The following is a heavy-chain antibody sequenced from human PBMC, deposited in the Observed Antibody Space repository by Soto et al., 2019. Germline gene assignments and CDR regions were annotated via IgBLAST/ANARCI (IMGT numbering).Heavy chain of an antibody. Sequence: EVQLVQSGGDLVQPGGSPRLSCVASGFTFSTYWMTWVRQAPGMGLEWVAGIKEDASEEVYVDSVNGRLSISRDTANNSLDLQLNSLRAEDTAVYYCATAISSTFSNFDSWGQGSLATGSS. CDR1: GFTFSTYW. V-gene: IGHV3-7*01. CDR3: ATAISSTFSNFDS. D-gene: IGHD1-26*01. CDR2: IKEDASEE. J-gene: IGHJ4*02.